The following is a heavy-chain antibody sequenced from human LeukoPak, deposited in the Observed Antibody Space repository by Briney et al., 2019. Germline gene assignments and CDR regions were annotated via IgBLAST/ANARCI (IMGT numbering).Heavy chain of an antibody. CDR3: AKQYGSGWLLYYYYYYMDV. Sequence: GGSLRLSCAASGSTFTKYAMSWVRQAAGKGLEWVSAIGGSGTKTFYAESVKGRFTISRDNSNNILFLQMDSLRAEDAAMYYCAKQYGSGWLLYYYYYYMDVWGKGTTVTVSS. D-gene: IGHD6-19*01. J-gene: IGHJ6*03. CDR2: IGGSGTKT. V-gene: IGHV3-23*01. CDR1: GSTFTKYA.